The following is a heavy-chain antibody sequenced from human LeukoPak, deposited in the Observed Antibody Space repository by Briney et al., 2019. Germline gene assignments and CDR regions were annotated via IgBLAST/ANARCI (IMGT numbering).Heavy chain of an antibody. V-gene: IGHV4-34*01. CDR1: GGSFSGYY. Sequence: TSETLSLTCAVYGGSFSGYYWSWIRQPPGKGLEWIGEINHSGSINYNPSLKSRVTISVDTSKNQFSLKLSSVTAADTAVYYCARGRPGGSFDYWGQGTLVTVSS. CDR3: ARGRPGGSFDY. J-gene: IGHJ4*02. D-gene: IGHD3-16*01. CDR2: INHSGSI.